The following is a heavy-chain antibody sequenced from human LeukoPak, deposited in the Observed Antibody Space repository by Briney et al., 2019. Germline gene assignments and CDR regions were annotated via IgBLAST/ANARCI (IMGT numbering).Heavy chain of an antibody. CDR2: INHNGST. CDR1: GGTFSGYY. J-gene: IGHJ4*02. D-gene: IGHD3-22*01. V-gene: IGHV4-34*01. CDR3: AGGQDYYDSSDYRAFDY. Sequence: SETLSLTCAVSGGTFSGYYWSWIRQPPGKGLEWIGDINHNGSTNYNPSLKSGLTISVNTSENQFSLKLRSVTAADTAVYYCAGGQDYYDSSDYRAFDYWGQGTLVTVSS.